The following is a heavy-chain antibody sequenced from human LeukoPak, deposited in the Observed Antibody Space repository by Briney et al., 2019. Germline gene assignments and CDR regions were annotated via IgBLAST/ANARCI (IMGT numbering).Heavy chain of an antibody. D-gene: IGHD2-2*01. J-gene: IGHJ5*02. Sequence: ASVKVSCKASGYTFTSYDINWVRQATGQGLEWMGWMNPNSGNTGYAQKFQGRVTITRNTSISTAYMELSSLRSEDTAVYYCARDPPYCSSTSCFQSWGQGTLVTVSS. V-gene: IGHV1-8*03. CDR3: ARDPPYCSSTSCFQS. CDR2: MNPNSGNT. CDR1: GYTFTSYD.